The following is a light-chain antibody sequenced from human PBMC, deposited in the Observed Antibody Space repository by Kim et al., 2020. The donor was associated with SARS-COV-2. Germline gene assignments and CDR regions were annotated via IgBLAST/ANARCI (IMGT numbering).Light chain of an antibody. CDR2: GAS. V-gene: IGKV3-15*01. J-gene: IGKJ1*01. CDR1: QSARTN. Sequence: SRAPGEKAPLSCRASQSARTNLASYQPKPGPAPSLLSFGASTRATGIPARCSGSGSGTEFILTINSLQSEDFAVYYCQQYNHWRTFGQGTKVDIK. CDR3: QQYNHWRT.